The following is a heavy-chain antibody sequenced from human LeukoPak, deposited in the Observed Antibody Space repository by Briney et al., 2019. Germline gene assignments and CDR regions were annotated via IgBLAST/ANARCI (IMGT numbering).Heavy chain of an antibody. J-gene: IGHJ3*02. Sequence: ASVKVSCKVSGYTLTELSMHWVRQAPGKGLEWMGGFDPEDGETIYAQKFQGRVTMTEDTSTDTAYMELSSLRSEDTAVYYCATADQWELLNAFDIWGQGTMVTVSS. D-gene: IGHD1-26*01. CDR2: FDPEDGET. V-gene: IGHV1-24*01. CDR1: GYTLTELS. CDR3: ATADQWELLNAFDI.